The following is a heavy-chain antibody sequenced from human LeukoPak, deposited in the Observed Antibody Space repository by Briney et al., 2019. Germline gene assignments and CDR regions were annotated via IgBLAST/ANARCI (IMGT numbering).Heavy chain of an antibody. CDR1: VFIFSICG. CDR3: AKGGNYYYYYGMDV. D-gene: IGHD1-26*01. V-gene: IGHV3-30*02. CDR2: MRYDGSNN. Sequence: GGSESLFCAPCVFIFSICGVHCVRHARGGGRVGVAFMRYDGSNNYYADSVKGRFTISRDNSKNTLYLQMNRLRAEDTAVYYCAKGGNYYYYYGMDVWGQGTTVTVS. J-gene: IGHJ6*02.